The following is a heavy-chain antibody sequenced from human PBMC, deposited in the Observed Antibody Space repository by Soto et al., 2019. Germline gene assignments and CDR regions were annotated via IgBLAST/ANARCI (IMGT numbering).Heavy chain of an antibody. Sequence: SGKVACKASGGTFSSYAISLVRQAHGKGLEWMGGIIPIFGTANYAQKVQGRVTITADESTSTACMELSSLRSDDTAVYYCASASTDYGGNSGNGFDPWRQGTLVPVSS. V-gene: IGHV1-69*01. CDR3: ASASTDYGGNSGNGFDP. D-gene: IGHD4-17*01. J-gene: IGHJ5*02. CDR1: GGTFSSYA. CDR2: IIPIFGTA.